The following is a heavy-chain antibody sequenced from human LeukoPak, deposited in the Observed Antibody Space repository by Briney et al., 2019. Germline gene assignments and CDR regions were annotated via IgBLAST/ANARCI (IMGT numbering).Heavy chain of an antibody. D-gene: IGHD3-22*01. CDR1: GGSFSGYY. Sequence: SETLSLTCPVYGGSFSGYYWSWIRLPPRKGREWIGEICHSGSTNYSPYLKSRVTISVDTSKVQFSLELSSVTVAGTAVYYCARTPEYYDSSGYAFDIWGQGTMVTVSS. CDR3: ARTPEYYDSSGYAFDI. CDR2: ICHSGST. V-gene: IGHV4-34*01. J-gene: IGHJ3*02.